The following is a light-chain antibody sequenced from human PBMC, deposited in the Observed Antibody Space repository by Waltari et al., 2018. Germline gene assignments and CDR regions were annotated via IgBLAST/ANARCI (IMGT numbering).Light chain of an antibody. J-gene: IGLJ3*02. CDR1: SGHSSNI. CDR2: INSDGSH. CDR3: QTGGHGTWV. Sequence: QLVLTQSPSASASLGASVKLTCTLDSGHSSNIVAWLQQQPQKAPRYLMKINSDGSHSKGDEIPDRFSGSSSGAERYLTISSVQSEDEADYYCQTGGHGTWVFGGGTKLTVL. V-gene: IGLV4-69*01.